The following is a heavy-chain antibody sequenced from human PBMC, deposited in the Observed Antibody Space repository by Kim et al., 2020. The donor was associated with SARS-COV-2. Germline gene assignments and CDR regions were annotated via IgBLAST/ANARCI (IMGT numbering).Heavy chain of an antibody. CDR3: ARDGLRGYSYGPLGGHGDY. Sequence: GGSLRLSCAASGFTFSSYGMHWVRQAPGKGLEWVAVIWYDGSNKYYADSVKGRFTISRDNSKNTLYLQMNSLRAEDTAVYYCARDGLRGYSYGPLGGHGDYWGQGTLVTVSS. D-gene: IGHD5-18*01. CDR1: GFTFSSYG. J-gene: IGHJ4*02. V-gene: IGHV3-33*01. CDR2: IWYDGSNK.